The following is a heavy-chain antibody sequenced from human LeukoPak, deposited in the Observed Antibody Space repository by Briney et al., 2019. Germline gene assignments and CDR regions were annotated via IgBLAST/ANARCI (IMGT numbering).Heavy chain of an antibody. J-gene: IGHJ5*02. V-gene: IGHV1-2*02. Sequence: GASVKVPCKASGYTFTDYYIHWVRQAPGQGLEWMGWINLNNDETFYAQNFQDRVTMTGDTSISTAYLELSSLRSDDTAVFYCARSYFDVLTNYYMWLAPWGQGTLVTVSS. D-gene: IGHD3-9*01. CDR3: ARSYFDVLTNYYMWLAP. CDR1: GYTFTDYY. CDR2: INLNNDET.